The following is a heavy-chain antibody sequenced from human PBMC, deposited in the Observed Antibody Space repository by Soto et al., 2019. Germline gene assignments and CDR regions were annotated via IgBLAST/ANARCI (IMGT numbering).Heavy chain of an antibody. CDR2: INSDGSTT. Sequence: GGSLRLSCAASGFTFSSYWMHWVRQAPGKGLVWVSRINSDGSTTSYADSVKGRFTISRDNAKNTLYLQMNSLRAEDTAVYYCARDSGYDGFDYWGQGTLVTVSS. CDR3: ARDSGYDGFDY. CDR1: GFTFSSYW. D-gene: IGHD5-12*01. J-gene: IGHJ4*02. V-gene: IGHV3-74*01.